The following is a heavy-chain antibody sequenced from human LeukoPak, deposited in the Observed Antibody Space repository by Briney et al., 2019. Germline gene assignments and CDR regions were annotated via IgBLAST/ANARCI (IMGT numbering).Heavy chain of an antibody. CDR3: ASDDYDSSGYHSS. CDR1: GGTFSSYA. J-gene: IGHJ5*02. D-gene: IGHD3-22*01. V-gene: IGHV1-69*05. CDR2: IIPIFGTA. Sequence: SVKVSCKASGGTFSSYAISWVRQAPGQGLEWMGGIIPIFGTANYAQKFQGRVTITTDESTSTAYMELSSLRSEDTAVYYCASDDYDSSGYHSSWGQGTLVTVSS.